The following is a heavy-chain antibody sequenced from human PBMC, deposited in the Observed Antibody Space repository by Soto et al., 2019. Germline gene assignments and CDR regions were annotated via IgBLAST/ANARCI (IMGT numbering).Heavy chain of an antibody. J-gene: IGHJ5*01. CDR1: GGSISTDGYN. D-gene: IGHD3-22*01. CDR2: LYYSGTS. V-gene: IGHV4-30-4*01. Sequence: SSETLSLTCTVSGGSISTDGYNWSWIRQTPGKGLEWIGYLYYSGTSFYNPSLKSRVTISGDTSRNQFSLSLTFVTAADTAVYFCARGRPHFDTNGYAYWFEYWG. CDR3: ARGRPHFDTNGYAYWFEY.